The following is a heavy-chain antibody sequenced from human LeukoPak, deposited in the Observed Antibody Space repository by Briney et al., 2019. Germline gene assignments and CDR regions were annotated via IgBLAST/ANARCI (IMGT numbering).Heavy chain of an antibody. CDR2: IYYGGST. J-gene: IGHJ4*02. D-gene: IGHD6-6*01. V-gene: IGHV4-61*01. CDR1: GGSISSDSRH. CDR3: ARDRGGSSSHIDY. Sequence: SETLSLTCTVSGGSISSDSRHWNWIRQPPGKGLEWIGYIYYGGSTKYNPSLSSRVTISVETSKNQFSLKLSFVTAAGTAVYYCARDRGGSSSHIDYWGQGTLVTVSS.